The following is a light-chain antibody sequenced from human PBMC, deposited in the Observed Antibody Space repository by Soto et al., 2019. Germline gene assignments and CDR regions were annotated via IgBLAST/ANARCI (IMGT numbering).Light chain of an antibody. CDR1: QSVSSN. CDR3: QQYNSYS. J-gene: IGKJ1*01. CDR2: GAS. Sequence: EIVMTQSPATLSVSPGERATLSCRANQSVSSNLAWYQQKPGQAPRLLIYGASTRATGIPARFSGSGSGTEFTLTISSLQPDDFATYYCQQYNSYSFGQGTKVDIK. V-gene: IGKV3-15*01.